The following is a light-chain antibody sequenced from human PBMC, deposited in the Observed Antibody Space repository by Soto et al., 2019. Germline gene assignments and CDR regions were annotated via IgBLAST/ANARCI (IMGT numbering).Light chain of an antibody. V-gene: IGKV3-15*01. CDR2: GAS. Sequence: EILMTQSPATLSVSPGERAILSCRASQNIGTNLVWYQQKPGQAPMLLLYGASTRATGVPARFSGIGSGTDVTLTVSSLQSADFAVYYCQQDYNWPPWTFGLGTKVEIK. CDR3: QQDYNWPPWT. J-gene: IGKJ1*01. CDR1: QNIGTN.